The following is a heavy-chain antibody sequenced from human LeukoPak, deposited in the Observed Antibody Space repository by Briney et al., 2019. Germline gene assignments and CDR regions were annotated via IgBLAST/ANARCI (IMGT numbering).Heavy chain of an antibody. CDR3: ARHLPRDSSGYYSTGYYFDY. V-gene: IGHV5-51*01. CDR2: IYPGDSGT. Sequence: GESLKISFKGSGSRFTSYWIGWARPMPGKGLEWMGIIYPGDSGTRYSTSFQGQVTISADKSISTPYLQWSSLKASDTAMYYCARHLPRDSSGYYSTGYYFDYWGQGTLVTVSS. D-gene: IGHD3-22*01. J-gene: IGHJ4*02. CDR1: GSRFTSYW.